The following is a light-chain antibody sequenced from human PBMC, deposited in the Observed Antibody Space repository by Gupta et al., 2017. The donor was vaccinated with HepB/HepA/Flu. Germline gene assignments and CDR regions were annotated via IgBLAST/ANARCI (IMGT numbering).Light chain of an antibody. Sequence: QPGLTSFFSSSCSLGSSVKPPCTLRSGHSSYIIAWHQQQPGKAPRYLMKLEGSGSYNKGSGVPDRFSGSSSGADRYLTISNLQSEDEADYYCETWDSNTRVFGGGTKLTVL. V-gene: IGLV4-60*03. CDR2: LEGSGSY. CDR3: ETWDSNTRV. CDR1: SGHSSYI. J-gene: IGLJ2*01.